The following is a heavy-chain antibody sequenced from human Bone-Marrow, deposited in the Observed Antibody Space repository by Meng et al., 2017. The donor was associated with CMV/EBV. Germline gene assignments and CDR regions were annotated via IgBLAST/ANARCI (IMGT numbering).Heavy chain of an antibody. V-gene: IGHV1-18*01. J-gene: IGHJ4*02. CDR3: ARDRYSWDFDY. Sequence: SCNASGYIFMNFGISWVRQAPGQGLQWMGWVSTFNGNTNYAKRLQGRVTLTTDTSTSTAYMELRSLRSDDTAVYFCARDRYSWDFDYWGQGTLVTVSS. CDR2: VSTFNGNT. CDR1: GYIFMNFG. D-gene: IGHD1-1*01.